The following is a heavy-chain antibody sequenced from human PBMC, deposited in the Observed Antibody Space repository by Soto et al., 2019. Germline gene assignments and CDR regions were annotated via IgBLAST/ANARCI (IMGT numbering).Heavy chain of an antibody. D-gene: IGHD2-2*01. V-gene: IGHV1-69*13. CDR1: GGTFSSYA. J-gene: IGHJ6*01. CDR2: IIPIFGTA. CDR3: ASLRGVRILVVAAASRGSQELRGAGFLVHYGMDV. Sequence: SVKVSCKASGGTFSSYAISWVRQAPGQGLEWMGGIIPIFGTANYAQKFQGRVTITADASTSTAYMELSSLRSEDTAVYYCASLRGVRILVVAAASRGSQELRGAGFLVHYGMDVWGQGTTGTVSP.